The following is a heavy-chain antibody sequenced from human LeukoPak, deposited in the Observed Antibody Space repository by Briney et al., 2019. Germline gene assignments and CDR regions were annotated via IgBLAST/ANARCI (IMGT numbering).Heavy chain of an antibody. CDR2: VYPHDSDT. CDR3: AGHKGGRPHGIEI. Sequence: GESLKISCKGSGYSFTAYWIGWVRQMPGKGLEWMGIVYPHDSDTRYSPSFQDQVTISADKSISTAYLQWSSLKASDTAMYYCAGHKGGRPHGIEIWGQGTMVTVSS. D-gene: IGHD3-16*01. CDR1: GYSFTAYW. J-gene: IGHJ3*02. V-gene: IGHV5-51*01.